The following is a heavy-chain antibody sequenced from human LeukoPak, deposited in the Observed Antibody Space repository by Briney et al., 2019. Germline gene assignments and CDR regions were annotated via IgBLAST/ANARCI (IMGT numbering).Heavy chain of an antibody. J-gene: IGHJ4*02. CDR1: GFIVSGNH. V-gene: IGHV3-66*01. CDR3: ATERPGSRTLDS. D-gene: IGHD1-14*01. CDR2: VYSVGAT. Sequence: PGGSLRLSCAASGFIVSGNHMNWVRLAPGKGLEWVSIVYSVGATYYGDSVKGRFTISRDDSKNIVYLQMNNLRSEDTAVYFCATERPGSRTLDSWGQGTLVTVSS.